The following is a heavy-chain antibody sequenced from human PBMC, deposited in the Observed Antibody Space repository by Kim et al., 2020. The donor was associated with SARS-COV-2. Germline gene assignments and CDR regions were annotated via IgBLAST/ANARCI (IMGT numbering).Heavy chain of an antibody. D-gene: IGHD1-7*01. CDR2: INAGNGNT. V-gene: IGHV1-3*01. CDR1: GYTFTSYA. CDR3: ARDGTATTSDAFDI. J-gene: IGHJ3*02. Sequence: ASVKVSCKASGYTFTSYAMHWVRQAPGQRLEWMGWINAGNGNTKYSQKFQGRVTITRDTSASTAYMELSSLRSEDTAVYYCARDGTATTSDAFDIWGQGTMVTVSS.